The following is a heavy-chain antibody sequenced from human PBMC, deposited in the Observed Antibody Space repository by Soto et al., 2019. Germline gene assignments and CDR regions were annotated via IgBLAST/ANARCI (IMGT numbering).Heavy chain of an antibody. Sequence: ASVKVSCKASRYSFTTYALHWVRQAPGQRLEWMGWINAGNGDTKYSEKFQGRVTITRDTSANTAYIELSSLRSEDTSVYYCARDPGTGAALREYHFDYWGQGTMVTFST. CDR2: INAGNGDT. J-gene: IGHJ4*02. V-gene: IGHV1-3*01. D-gene: IGHD1-1*01. CDR1: RYSFTTYA. CDR3: ARDPGTGAALREYHFDY.